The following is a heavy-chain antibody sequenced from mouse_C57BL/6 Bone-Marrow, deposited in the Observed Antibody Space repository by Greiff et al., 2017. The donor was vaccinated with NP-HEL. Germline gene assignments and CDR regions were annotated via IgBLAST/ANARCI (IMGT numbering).Heavy chain of an antibody. D-gene: IGHD2-1*01. CDR3: TYGNYYDAMDY. V-gene: IGHV1-5*01. CDR2: IYPGNSDT. CDR1: GYTFTSYW. J-gene: IGHJ4*01. Sequence: EVQLQQSGTVLARPGASVKMSCKTSGYTFTSYWMHWVKQRPGQGLEWIGAIYPGNSDTSYNQKFKGKAKLTAVTSASPAYMEISSLTNEDSAVYYCTYGNYYDAMDYWGQGTSVTVSS.